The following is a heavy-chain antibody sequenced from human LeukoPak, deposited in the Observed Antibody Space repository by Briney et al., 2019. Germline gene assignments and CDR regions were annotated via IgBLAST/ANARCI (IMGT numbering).Heavy chain of an antibody. CDR3: ARAIVGATRDY. CDR1: GGSISSNSYY. CDR2: IYHSGST. Sequence: SETLSLTCAVSGGSISSNSYYWGWIRQPPGKGLEWIGSIYHSGSTYYNPSLKSRVTISVDTSKNQFSLKLSSVTAADTAVYYCARAIVGATRDYWGQGTLVTVSS. J-gene: IGHJ4*02. V-gene: IGHV4-39*07. D-gene: IGHD1-26*01.